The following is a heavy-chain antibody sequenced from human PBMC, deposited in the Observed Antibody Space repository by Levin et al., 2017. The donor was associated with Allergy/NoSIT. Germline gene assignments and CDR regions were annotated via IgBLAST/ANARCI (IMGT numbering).Heavy chain of an antibody. D-gene: IGHD2-21*01. Sequence: ASVKVSCKASGYTFTTYDINWVRQATGQGLEWMGWMTPSSGNTGYAQKFQDRVTLTRDTSISTAYMELSSLRSDDTAVYYCTRGDWWGQGTLVTVSS. CDR2: MTPSSGNT. V-gene: IGHV1-8*01. CDR1: GYTFTTYD. CDR3: TRGDW. J-gene: IGHJ4*02.